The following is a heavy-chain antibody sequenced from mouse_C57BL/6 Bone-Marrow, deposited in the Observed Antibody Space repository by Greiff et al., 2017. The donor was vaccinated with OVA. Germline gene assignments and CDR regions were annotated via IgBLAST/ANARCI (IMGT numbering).Heavy chain of an antibody. Sequence: DVHLVESGGGLVKPGGSLKLSCAASGFTFSSYAMSWVRQTPEKRLEWVATISDGGSYTYYPDNVKGRFTISRDNAKNNLYLQMSHLKSEDTAMYYCAREVSTVVAHYFDYWGQGTTLTVSS. D-gene: IGHD1-1*01. J-gene: IGHJ2*01. CDR1: GFTFSSYA. CDR3: AREVSTVVAHYFDY. CDR2: ISDGGSYT. V-gene: IGHV5-4*01.